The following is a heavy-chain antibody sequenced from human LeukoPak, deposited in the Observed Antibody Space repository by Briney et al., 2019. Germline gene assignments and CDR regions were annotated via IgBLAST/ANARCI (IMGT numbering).Heavy chain of an antibody. CDR1: GFTFDDYA. CDR3: TKAHLQSSSWYPHGGMDV. Sequence: GGSLRLSRAASGFTFDDYAMHWVRQAPGQGLGWVSGISWNSGSIAYAESLKGRFTISRDNAKNSLYLQMNSLRAEDTALYYCTKAHLQSSSWYPHGGMDVWGQGTTVTVSS. J-gene: IGHJ6*02. CDR2: ISWNSGSI. D-gene: IGHD6-13*01. V-gene: IGHV3-9*01.